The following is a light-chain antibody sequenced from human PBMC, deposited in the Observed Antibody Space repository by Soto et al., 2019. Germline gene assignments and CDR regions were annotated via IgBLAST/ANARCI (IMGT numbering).Light chain of an antibody. Sequence: SVLTQPASVSGSPGQSITISCTGTSSDVGGYNYDSWYQQHPGKAPKLMIYEVSNRPSGVSNRFSGSKSGNTASLTISGLQAEDEADYYCSSYTSSSTLYVFGTGTKVTVL. V-gene: IGLV2-14*01. J-gene: IGLJ1*01. CDR1: SSDVGGYNY. CDR3: SSYTSSSTLYV. CDR2: EVS.